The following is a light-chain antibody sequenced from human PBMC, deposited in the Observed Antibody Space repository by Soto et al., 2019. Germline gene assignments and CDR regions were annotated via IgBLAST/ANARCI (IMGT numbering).Light chain of an antibody. CDR2: GAS. Sequence: EIVLTQSPGTLSLSPGERATLSCRASQRLSSSYLAWYQQKPGQAPGLLIYGASSRATGIPDRFSGSGSGTDFTLTISSLEPEDFAVYYCQQRSNWPRTFGQGTKVDIK. CDR1: QRLSSSY. J-gene: IGKJ1*01. CDR3: QQRSNWPRT. V-gene: IGKV3D-20*02.